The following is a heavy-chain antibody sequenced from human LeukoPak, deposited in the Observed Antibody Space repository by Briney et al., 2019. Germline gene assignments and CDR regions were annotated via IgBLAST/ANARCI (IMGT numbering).Heavy chain of an antibody. CDR1: DESFSGYY. V-gene: IGHV4-34*01. Sequence: SETLSLTCAVYDESFSGYYCSWIRQPPRKRLEWIGEIDHSGSTNYNPSLQSRVTISVDTSKNQFSLKVSSVSAADTAVYYCARGAAGYSYGWGQGTLVTVSS. CDR2: IDHSGST. J-gene: IGHJ4*02. CDR3: ARGAAGYSYG. D-gene: IGHD5-18*01.